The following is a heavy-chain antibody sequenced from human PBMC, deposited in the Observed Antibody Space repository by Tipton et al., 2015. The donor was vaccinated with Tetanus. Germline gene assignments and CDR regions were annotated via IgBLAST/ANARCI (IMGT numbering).Heavy chain of an antibody. CDR1: GFTFRGYW. J-gene: IGHJ4*02. V-gene: IGHV3-74*01. D-gene: IGHD2-2*01. Sequence: SLRLSCAASGFTFRGYWMHWVRQVPGKGLVWVSRINGHGTNTAYADSVKGRFTISRDNAKNTLYLQMNSLRAEDTAVYYCARDSPDILLVPAVWGQGTLVTVSS. CDR3: ARDSPDILLVPAV. CDR2: INGHGTNT.